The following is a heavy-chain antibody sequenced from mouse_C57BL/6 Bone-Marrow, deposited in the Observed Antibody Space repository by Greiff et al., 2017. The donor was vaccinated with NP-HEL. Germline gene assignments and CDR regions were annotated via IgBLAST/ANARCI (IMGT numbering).Heavy chain of an antibody. CDR2: ISYDGSN. J-gene: IGHJ3*01. CDR3: ARDAY. V-gene: IGHV3-6*01. CDR1: GYSITSGYY. Sequence: EVQRVESGPGLVKPSQSLSLTCSVTGYSITSGYYWSWIRQFPGNKLEWMGYISYDGSNNYNPSLKNRISITRDTSKNQFFLKLNSVTTEDTATYYCARDAYWGQGTLVTVSA.